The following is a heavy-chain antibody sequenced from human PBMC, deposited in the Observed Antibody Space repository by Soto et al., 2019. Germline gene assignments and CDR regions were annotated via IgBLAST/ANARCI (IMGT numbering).Heavy chain of an antibody. CDR2: ISYDGSNK. CDR3: ASSGSSYYFDY. D-gene: IGHD1-26*01. Sequence: GALRLSCAASGFTFSSYAMHWVRQAPGKGLEWVAVISYDGSNKYYADSVKGRFTISRDNSKNTLYLQMNSLRAEDTAVYYCASSGSSYYFDYWGQGTLVTVSS. J-gene: IGHJ4*02. CDR1: GFTFSSYA. V-gene: IGHV3-30-3*01.